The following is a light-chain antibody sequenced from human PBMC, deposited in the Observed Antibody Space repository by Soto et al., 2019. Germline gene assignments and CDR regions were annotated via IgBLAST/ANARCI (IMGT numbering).Light chain of an antibody. Sequence: QSALTQPPCASGSPGQSVTISCTGTSSDIGAYNYVSWYQQHPGKAPKLMIHEVSKRPSGVPDRFSGSQSGNTASLTVSGLQAEDEADYYCSSYAGSNDRWVFGGGTKLPS. CDR1: SSDIGAYNY. V-gene: IGLV2-8*01. CDR3: SSYAGSNDRWV. J-gene: IGLJ3*02. CDR2: EVS.